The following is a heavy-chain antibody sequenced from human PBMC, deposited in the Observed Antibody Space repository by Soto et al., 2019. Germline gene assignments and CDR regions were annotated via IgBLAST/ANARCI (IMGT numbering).Heavy chain of an antibody. J-gene: IGHJ3*02. V-gene: IGHV3-23*01. D-gene: IGHD2-8*01. Sequence: EVQLLESGGGLVQPGGSLRLSCAASGFDFSAYAMSWVRQAPGKGLQWVSGLFGSGGGIHYADSVRGRFTVSRDNSKSTLYLQMNSLRAEDTAVYYCEKDAIAGNCVWEPVDMWGQGTEVTVSS. CDR2: LFGSGGGI. CDR3: EKDAIAGNCVWEPVDM. CDR1: GFDFSAYA.